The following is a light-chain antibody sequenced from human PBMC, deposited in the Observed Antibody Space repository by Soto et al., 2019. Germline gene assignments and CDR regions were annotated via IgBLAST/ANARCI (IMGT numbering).Light chain of an antibody. J-gene: IGKJ2*01. CDR2: GAS. CDR1: RSVSSRY. Sequence: ESMLTQSPGTLSLSPGDRATLSCRASRSVSSRYITWYQQKPGQAPRLLIYGASIRATGIPDRFSGSGSGTDITLPISRLEAEDFAVYYCQQFGDSPPAFTFGQGTKLEI. V-gene: IGKV3-20*01. CDR3: QQFGDSPPAFT.